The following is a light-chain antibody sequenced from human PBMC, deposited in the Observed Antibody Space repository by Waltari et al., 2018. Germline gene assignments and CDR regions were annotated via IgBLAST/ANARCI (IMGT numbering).Light chain of an antibody. V-gene: IGKV3-15*01. CDR3: QHYNNWPPGTT. Sequence: EIVMTQSPVTLSVSPGERATLSCRASQSVSINLAWYQQKPGQAPRLLSYAASTRATDVPARFSGSGSGTEFTLTISSLQSEDFAVYYCQHYNNWPPGTTFGQGTKLEIK. CDR2: AAS. CDR1: QSVSIN. J-gene: IGKJ1*01.